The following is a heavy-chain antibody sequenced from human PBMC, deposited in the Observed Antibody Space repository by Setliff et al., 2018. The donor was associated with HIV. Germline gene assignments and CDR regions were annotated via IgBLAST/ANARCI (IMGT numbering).Heavy chain of an antibody. CDR3: ARSAWNYPFDF. D-gene: IGHD1-7*01. Sequence: SETLSLTCAVYGGSFSSYYWSWIRQPPGKGLEWIGEINHSGSTNYNPSLKSRVTVSVDTSKNQFSLKLSSVSAADTAVYYCARSAWNYPFDFWGQGTLVTVS. J-gene: IGHJ4*02. CDR1: GGSFSSYY. V-gene: IGHV4-34*09. CDR2: INHSGST.